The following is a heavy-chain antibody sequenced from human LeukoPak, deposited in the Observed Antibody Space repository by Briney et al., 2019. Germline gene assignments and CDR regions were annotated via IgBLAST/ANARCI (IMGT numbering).Heavy chain of an antibody. D-gene: IGHD5-24*01. CDR2: IIPIFGTA. Sequence: SVKVSRKASGGTFSSYAISWVRQAPGQGLEWMGGIIPIFGTANYAQKFRGRVTITADESTSTVYMELSSLRSEDTAVYYCAREGTVEMATIESWGQGTLVTVSS. CDR3: AREGTVEMATIES. J-gene: IGHJ4*02. CDR1: GGTFSSYA. V-gene: IGHV1-69*13.